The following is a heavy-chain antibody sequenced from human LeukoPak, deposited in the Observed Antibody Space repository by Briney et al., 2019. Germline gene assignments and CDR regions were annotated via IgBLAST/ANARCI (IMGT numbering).Heavy chain of an antibody. J-gene: IGHJ6*03. CDR2: IRYDGSNK. CDR3: AKDVRYYDFWSGSFNYYMDV. CDR1: GFTFSSYG. D-gene: IGHD3-3*01. V-gene: IGHV3-30*02. Sequence: PGRSLRLSCAASGFTFSSYGMHWVRQAPGKGLEWVAFIRYDGSNKYYADSVKGRFTISRDNSKNTLYLQMNSLRAEDTAVYYCAKDVRYYDFWSGSFNYYMDVWGKGTTVTVSS.